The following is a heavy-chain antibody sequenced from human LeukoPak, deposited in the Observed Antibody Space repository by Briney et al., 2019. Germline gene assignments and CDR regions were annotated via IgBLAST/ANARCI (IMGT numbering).Heavy chain of an antibody. V-gene: IGHV4-39*07. J-gene: IGHJ6*02. D-gene: IGHD1-26*01. Sequence: SETLSLTCTVSGGSISSSSYYWGWIRQPPGKGLEWIGSIYYSGSTYYNPSLKSRVTISVDTSKNQFSLKLSSVTAADTAVYYCARLQVGATFYYYYGMDVWGQGTTVTVSS. CDR3: ARLQVGATFYYYYGMDV. CDR1: GGSISSSSYY. CDR2: IYYSGST.